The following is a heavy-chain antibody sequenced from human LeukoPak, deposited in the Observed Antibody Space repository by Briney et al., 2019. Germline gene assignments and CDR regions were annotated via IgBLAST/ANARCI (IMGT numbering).Heavy chain of an antibody. D-gene: IGHD4-17*01. V-gene: IGHV3-53*01. CDR3: AKATTVTTDWFDP. CDR2: MYSGGST. CDR1: GLIVSSNY. J-gene: IGHJ5*02. Sequence: GGSLRLSCAASGLIVSSNYMSWVRQAPGKGLGWVSLMYSGGSTYYADSVKGRFTISRDNSKNTLYLQMNSLRAEDTAVYYCAKATTVTTDWFDPWGQGTLVTVSS.